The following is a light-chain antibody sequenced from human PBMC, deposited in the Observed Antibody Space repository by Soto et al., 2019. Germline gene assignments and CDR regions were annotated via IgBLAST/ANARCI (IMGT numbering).Light chain of an antibody. CDR2: GIS. Sequence: AIQMTQSPSSLSASVGDRVTITCRASQGVGSVFGWYQQKPGKAPKVLIYGISSLHSGVPSRFSGSGSATDFTITITSLQPEDIATYYCLQDYDYPWTFGQGTKLDIK. V-gene: IGKV1-6*01. J-gene: IGKJ1*01. CDR3: LQDYDYPWT. CDR1: QGVGSV.